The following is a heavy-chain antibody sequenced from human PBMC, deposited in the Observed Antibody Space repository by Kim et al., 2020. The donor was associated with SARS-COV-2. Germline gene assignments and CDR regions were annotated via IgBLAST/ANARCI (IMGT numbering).Heavy chain of an antibody. V-gene: IGHV3-7*03. CDR1: GFTFSSYW. Sequence: GGSLRLSCAASGFTFSSYWMSWVRQAPGKGLEWVANIKQDGSEKYYVDSVKGRFTISRDNAKNSLYLQMNSLRAEDTAVYYCAREGILRYFDWSILDTRYYYGMDVWGQGTTVTVSS. D-gene: IGHD3-9*01. CDR3: AREGILRYFDWSILDTRYYYGMDV. CDR2: IKQDGSEK. J-gene: IGHJ6*02.